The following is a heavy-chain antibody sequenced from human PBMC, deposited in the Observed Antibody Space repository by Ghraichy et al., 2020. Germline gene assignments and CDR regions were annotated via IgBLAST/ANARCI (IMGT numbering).Heavy chain of an antibody. D-gene: IGHD3-22*01. CDR2: IYYSGST. V-gene: IGHV4-39*01. J-gene: IGHJ4*02. CDR3: ARRDDSSGYVNY. CDR1: GGSISSSSYY. Sequence: GSLRLPCTVSGGSISSSSYYWGWIRQPPGKGLEWIGSIYYSGSTYYNPSLKSRVTISVDTSKNQFSLKLSSVTAADTAVYYCARRDDSSGYVNYWGQGTLVTVSS.